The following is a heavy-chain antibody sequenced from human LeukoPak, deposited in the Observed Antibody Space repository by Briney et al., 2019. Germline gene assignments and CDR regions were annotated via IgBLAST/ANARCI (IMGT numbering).Heavy chain of an antibody. Sequence: GGSLRLSCAASGFTFGDYYMSWLRQAPGKGLEWVSYISSSSSTIYYADSVKGRFTISRDNAKNSLYLQMNSLRAEDTAVYYCARAPAAADYWGQGTLVTVSS. J-gene: IGHJ4*02. D-gene: IGHD2-2*01. V-gene: IGHV3-11*04. CDR2: ISSSSSTI. CDR3: ARAPAAADY. CDR1: GFTFGDYY.